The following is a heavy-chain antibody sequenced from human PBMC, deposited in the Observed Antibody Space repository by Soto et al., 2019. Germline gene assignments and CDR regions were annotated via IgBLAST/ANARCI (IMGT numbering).Heavy chain of an antibody. CDR1: GYSFTSYW. D-gene: IGHD6-13*01. Sequence: GESLKISCKGSGYSFTSYWIGWVRQMPGKGLEWMGIIYPGDSDTRYSPSFQGQVTISADKSISTAYLQWSSLKASDTAMYYCARQGPYSSSWYWWFDPWGQGTLGTVS. J-gene: IGHJ5*02. CDR2: IYPGDSDT. V-gene: IGHV5-51*01. CDR3: ARQGPYSSSWYWWFDP.